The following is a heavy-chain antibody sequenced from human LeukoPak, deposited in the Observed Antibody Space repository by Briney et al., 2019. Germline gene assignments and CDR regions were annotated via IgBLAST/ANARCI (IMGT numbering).Heavy chain of an antibody. J-gene: IGHJ4*02. CDR3: FVGPHPYDSGDWPPN. CDR1: GFTVSNNY. CDR2: MYSGGSK. V-gene: IGHV3-66*01. Sequence: GGSLRLSCAASGFTVSNNYMSWVRLPPGKGLEWVSVMYSGGSKYYADSVKGRFTISRDNSKNTVYLQMNSLRSDDTAVYYCFVGPHPYDSGDWPPNWGQGTLVTVSS. D-gene: IGHD3-10*01.